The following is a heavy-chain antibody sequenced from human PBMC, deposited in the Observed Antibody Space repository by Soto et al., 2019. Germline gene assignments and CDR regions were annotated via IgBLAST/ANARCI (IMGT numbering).Heavy chain of an antibody. CDR3: ARGESGSYYSGSDG. J-gene: IGHJ4*02. D-gene: IGHD1-26*01. Sequence: QVQLVQSGAEVKKPGASVKVSCKASGYTFTSYAMHWVRQAPGQRLEWMGWINAGNVNTKYSQKFQGRVTITRDTSASTAYMELSSLRSEDTAVYYCARGESGSYYSGSDGWGQGSLVTVSS. CDR1: GYTFTSYA. CDR2: INAGNVNT. V-gene: IGHV1-3*01.